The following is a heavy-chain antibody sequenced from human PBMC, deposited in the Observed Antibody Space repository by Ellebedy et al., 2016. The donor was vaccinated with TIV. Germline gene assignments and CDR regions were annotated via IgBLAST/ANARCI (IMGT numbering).Heavy chain of an antibody. V-gene: IGHV3-66*01. D-gene: IGHD3-16*01. Sequence: GESLKISCAASGFTFKNAWFNWVRWAPGKGLEWVAHLYAGGSSFYMAPVQGRFTISRDNSKNALYLQMNSLRADDTAVYYCARDGWGTAFDYWGQGTLVTVSS. CDR3: ARDGWGTAFDY. CDR1: GFTFKNAW. J-gene: IGHJ4*02. CDR2: LYAGGSS.